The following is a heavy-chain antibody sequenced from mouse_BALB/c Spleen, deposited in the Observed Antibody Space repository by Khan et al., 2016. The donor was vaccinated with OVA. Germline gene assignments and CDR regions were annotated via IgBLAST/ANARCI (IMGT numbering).Heavy chain of an antibody. CDR1: GYSITSDYA. CDR3: ARVYGGDFDD. V-gene: IGHV3-2*02. CDR2: ISYSGNT. J-gene: IGHJ2*01. Sequence: EVQLQESGHGLVKPSQSLSLICTVTGYSITSDYAWNWIRQFPGNKMEWMGFISYSGNTKYNPSLKSRISITRDTSKNPFFLQLNSVTTEDTATYYCARVYGGDFDDWGQGTTLTVSS. D-gene: IGHD1-1*01.